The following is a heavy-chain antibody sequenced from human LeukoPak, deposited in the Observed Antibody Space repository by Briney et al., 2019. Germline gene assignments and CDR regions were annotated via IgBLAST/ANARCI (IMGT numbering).Heavy chain of an antibody. CDR2: IVVGSGNT. CDR3: ARDPGGELPYYFDY. Sequence: SVKVSCKASGFTFTSSAVQWVRQARGQRLEWIGWIVVGSGNTNYAQKFQERVTITRDMSTSTAYMELSSLRSEDTAVYYCARDPGGELPYYFDYWGQGTLVTVSS. V-gene: IGHV1-58*01. CDR1: GFTFTSSA. J-gene: IGHJ4*02. D-gene: IGHD1-26*01.